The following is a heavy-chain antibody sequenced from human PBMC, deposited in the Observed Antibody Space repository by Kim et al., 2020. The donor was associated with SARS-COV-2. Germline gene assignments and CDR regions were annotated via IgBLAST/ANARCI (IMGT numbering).Heavy chain of an antibody. Sequence: PSLKSRVTISVDTSKNQFSLKLSSVTAADTAVYYCARAPYDILTGPLFDYWGQGTLVTVSS. D-gene: IGHD3-9*01. CDR3: ARAPYDILTGPLFDY. J-gene: IGHJ4*02. V-gene: IGHV4-30-2*05.